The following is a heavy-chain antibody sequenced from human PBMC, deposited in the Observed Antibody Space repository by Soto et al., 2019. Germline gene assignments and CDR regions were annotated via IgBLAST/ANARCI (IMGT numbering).Heavy chain of an antibody. V-gene: IGHV3-30*18. CDR3: AKDRNYYDSSGYYYPSY. CDR2: ISYDGSNK. D-gene: IGHD3-22*01. CDR1: GFTFSSYG. J-gene: IGHJ4*02. Sequence: RLSCAASGFTFSSYGMHWVRQAPGKGLEWVAVISYDGSNKYYADSVKGRFTISRDNSKNTLYLQMNSLRAEDTAVYYCAKDRNYYDSSGYYYPSYWGQGTLVTVSS.